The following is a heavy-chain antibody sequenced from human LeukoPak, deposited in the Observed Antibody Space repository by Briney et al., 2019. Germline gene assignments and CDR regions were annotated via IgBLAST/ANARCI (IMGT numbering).Heavy chain of an antibody. J-gene: IGHJ6*02. V-gene: IGHV3-7*01. D-gene: IGHD3-9*01. CDR3: AREGAYYDILTGNYYYGMDV. CDR1: GFTFSSYW. CDR2: IKQDGSEK. Sequence: GGSLRLSCAASGFTFSSYWMSWVRQAPGKGLEWVANIKQDGSEKYYVDSVKGRFTISRDNAKNSLYLQMNSLRAEDTAVYYCAREGAYYDILTGNYYYGMDVWGQGTTVTVSS.